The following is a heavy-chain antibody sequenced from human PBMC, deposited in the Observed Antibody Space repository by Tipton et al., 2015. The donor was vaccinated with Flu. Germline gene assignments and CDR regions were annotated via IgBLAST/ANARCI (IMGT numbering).Heavy chain of an antibody. CDR1: GYNFNGNS. CDR2: ISPYTGNT. Sequence: QVQLVQSGDEVKRPGASVKVSCKASGYNFNGNSLSWVRQAPGQGLEWMGRISPYTGNTNYARKFQGRVTLTTDTTTSTAYMELRSLGSDDRAVYYCAREDLYDVDLENFYFDYWGQGTLVTVSP. J-gene: IGHJ4*02. CDR3: AREDLYDVDLENFYFDY. D-gene: IGHD2-8*01. V-gene: IGHV1-18*01.